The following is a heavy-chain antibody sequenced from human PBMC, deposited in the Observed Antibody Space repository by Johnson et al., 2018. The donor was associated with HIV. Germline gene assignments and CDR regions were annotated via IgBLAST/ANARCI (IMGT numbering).Heavy chain of an antibody. D-gene: IGHD3-16*01. CDR1: GITVSSNY. V-gene: IGHV3-66*01. CDR2: LFSVGGA. Sequence: VQLVESGGGLVQPGGSLRLSCAASGITVSSNYMSWLRQAPGKGLEWRSVLFSVGGAYYADSVQGRFIISSDNSKKMLYLHMNSLGAEDTSVYYCAKGRLGVAFDIWGQGTMVTVSS. J-gene: IGHJ3*02. CDR3: AKGRLGVAFDI.